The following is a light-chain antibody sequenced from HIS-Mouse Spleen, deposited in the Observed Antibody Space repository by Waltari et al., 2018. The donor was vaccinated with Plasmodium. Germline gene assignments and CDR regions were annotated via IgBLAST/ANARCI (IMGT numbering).Light chain of an antibody. CDR2: AAS. CDR3: QQYYSYLLT. J-gene: IGKJ4*01. Sequence: AIRMTQSPSSFSASTGDRVTITCRASQGISSYLAWYQQKPGKAPKLLIYAASTLQSGVPARFSGSVSGTDFTLTISCLQSEDFATDYCQQYYSYLLTFGGGTKVEIK. CDR1: QGISSY. V-gene: IGKV1-8*01.